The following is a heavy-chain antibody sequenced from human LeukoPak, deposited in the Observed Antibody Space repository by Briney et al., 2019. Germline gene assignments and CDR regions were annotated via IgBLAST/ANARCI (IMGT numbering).Heavy chain of an antibody. CDR3: ANAVDYDILTGYYPFDY. V-gene: IGHV3-23*01. D-gene: IGHD3-9*01. Sequence: PGGSLRLSCAASGFTFSSYGMSWVRQAPGKGLEWVSAISGSGGSTYYADSVKGRFTISRDNSKNTLYLQMNSLRAEDTAVYYCANAVDYDILTGYYPFDYWGQGTLVTVSS. J-gene: IGHJ4*02. CDR1: GFTFSSYG. CDR2: ISGSGGST.